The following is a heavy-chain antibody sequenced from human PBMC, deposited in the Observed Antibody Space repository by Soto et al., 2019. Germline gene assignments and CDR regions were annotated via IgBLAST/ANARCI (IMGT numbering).Heavy chain of an antibody. CDR2: ISYDGSNK. V-gene: IGHV3-30-3*01. CDR1: GFTFSSYA. Sequence: GSLRLSCAASGFTFSSYAMHWVRQAPGKGLEWVAVISYDGSNKYYADSVKGRFTISRDNSKNTLYLQMNSLRAEDTAVYYCARGQPVAEDAFDIWGQGTMVTVSS. CDR3: ARGQPVAEDAFDI. D-gene: IGHD6-19*01. J-gene: IGHJ3*02.